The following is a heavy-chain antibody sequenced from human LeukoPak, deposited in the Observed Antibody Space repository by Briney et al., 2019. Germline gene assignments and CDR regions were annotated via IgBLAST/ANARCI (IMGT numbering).Heavy chain of an antibody. CDR1: GFTFSRYG. CDR3: ARDVEGTGWPYYGLDV. V-gene: IGHV3-23*01. J-gene: IGHJ6*04. CDR2: IVGGGVTK. Sequence: GGSLRLSCEASGFTFSRYGLSWVRQAPGKGLEWGSIIVGGGVTKYYAGSVKGRFIVSRDDSRSTMYLQMNSPTADDTAVYYCARDVEGTGWPYYGLDVWGEGTTVTVSS. D-gene: IGHD6-19*01.